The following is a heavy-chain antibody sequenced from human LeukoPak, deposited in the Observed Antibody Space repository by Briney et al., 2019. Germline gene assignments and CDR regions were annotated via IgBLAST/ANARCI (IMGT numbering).Heavy chain of an antibody. Sequence: GGSLRLSCAASGFTFSSYAMSWVRQAPGKGLEWVSAISGSGGSTYYADSVKGRFTISRDNSKNTLYLRMNSLRAEDTAVYYCASIADYGDYVGYWGQGTLVTVSS. D-gene: IGHD4-17*01. V-gene: IGHV3-23*01. CDR1: GFTFSSYA. CDR2: ISGSGGST. J-gene: IGHJ4*02. CDR3: ASIADYGDYVGY.